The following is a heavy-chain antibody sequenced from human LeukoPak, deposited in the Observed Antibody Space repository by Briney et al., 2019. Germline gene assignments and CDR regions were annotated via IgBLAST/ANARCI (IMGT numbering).Heavy chain of an antibody. CDR1: GYSFTSYW. CDR3: ARQRERGYRYDLD. CDR2: IYPGDSDT. V-gene: IGHV5-51*01. J-gene: IGHJ4*02. D-gene: IGHD5-18*01. Sequence: KDGESLKISCKGSGYSFTSYWIAWVRQMPGKGLEWMGMIYPGDSDTRYSPSFRGQVTISGDKSISTAYLQWSSLKAPDTAMYYCARQRERGYRYDLDWGQGTLAIVSS.